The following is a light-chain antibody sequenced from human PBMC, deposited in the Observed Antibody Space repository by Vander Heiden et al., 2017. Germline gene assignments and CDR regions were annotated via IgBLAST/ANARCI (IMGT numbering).Light chain of an antibody. CDR3: QQYDSTPLT. V-gene: IGKV4-1*01. CDR2: WAS. Sequence: DIVMTQSPDSLAVSLGERATINCKSSQSVLYSSNNKNYLAWYQQKPGQPPKLLIYWASTRESGVPDRFSGSGSGTDFTLTISSLQAEDVAVYYCQQYDSTPLTFGGETKVEI. J-gene: IGKJ4*01. CDR1: QSVLYSSNNKNY.